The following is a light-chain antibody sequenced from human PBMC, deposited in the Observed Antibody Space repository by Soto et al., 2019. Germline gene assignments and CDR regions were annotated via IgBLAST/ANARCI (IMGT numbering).Light chain of an antibody. Sequence: DIQVTHSPSFISASXGDGVTITXXASQDIAGYLAWYQHKPGRTPELLIHGASRLQSGVPARFSGSGSGTDFTLSINSLQPEDFATYYCQQAYSFPITFGQGTRLEIK. CDR3: QQAYSFPIT. CDR2: GAS. V-gene: IGKV1D-12*01. CDR1: QDIAGY. J-gene: IGKJ5*01.